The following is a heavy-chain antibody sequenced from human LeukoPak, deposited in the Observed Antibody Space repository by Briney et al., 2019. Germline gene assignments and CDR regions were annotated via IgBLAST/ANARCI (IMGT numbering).Heavy chain of an antibody. Sequence: ASVKVSCKASGYTFTRYAINWLRQAPGQGLEWMGWINMYTANPAYAQGFTERFVFSLDTSVTTAYLQISNLKTGDTAVYYCARHDNDDDFDYWGQGTLVTVSS. D-gene: IGHD3-16*01. V-gene: IGHV7-4-1*02. CDR3: ARHDNDDDFDY. J-gene: IGHJ4*02. CDR1: GYTFTRYA. CDR2: INMYTANP.